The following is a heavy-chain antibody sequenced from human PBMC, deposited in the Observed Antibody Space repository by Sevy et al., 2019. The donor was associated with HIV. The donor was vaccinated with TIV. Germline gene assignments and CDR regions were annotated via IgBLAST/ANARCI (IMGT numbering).Heavy chain of an antibody. CDR1: GYSFTSHW. CDR2: IYPDDSET. J-gene: IGHJ4*02. V-gene: IGHV5-51*01. D-gene: IGHD3-22*01. Sequence: LKISCEGSGYSFTSHWIGWVRHMPGKGLEWMGIIYPDDSETRYSPSFQGQVTFSADKSISTAYLQWSSLKASDTAMYYCATSRSGYFDSSGYYIYWGQGTMVTVSS. CDR3: ATSRSGYFDSSGYYIY.